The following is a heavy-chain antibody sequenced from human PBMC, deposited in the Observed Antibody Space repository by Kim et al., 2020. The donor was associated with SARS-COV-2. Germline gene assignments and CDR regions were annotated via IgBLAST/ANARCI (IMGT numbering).Heavy chain of an antibody. D-gene: IGHD6-13*01. CDR3: AKGWYLDN. J-gene: IGHJ4*02. CDR1: GFTFSSYA. CDR2: IGGGGSSP. Sequence: GGSLRLSCAASGFTFSSYAMSWVRQAPGKGLEWVSVIGGGGSSPYYADSVKGRFTISRDNSRNTLYLQMSSLRAEDTAVYHCAKGWYLDNWGQGILVTVSS. V-gene: IGHV3-23*01.